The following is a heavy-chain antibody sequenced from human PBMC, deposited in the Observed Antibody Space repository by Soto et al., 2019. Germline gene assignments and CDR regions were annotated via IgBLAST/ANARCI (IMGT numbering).Heavy chain of an antibody. V-gene: IGHV3-9*01. D-gene: IGHD2-21*02. CDR1: GFTFDDYA. CDR2: ISWNSGNI. J-gene: IGHJ4*02. Sequence: EVQLVESGGGLVQPGRSLRLSCAASGFTFDDYAMHWVRQAPGKGLEWVSGISWNSGNIGYADSVKGRFTISRDNAKNSLYLQMNSLRAEDTALYYCAKANCGGDCSADYWGQGTLVTVSS. CDR3: AKANCGGDCSADY.